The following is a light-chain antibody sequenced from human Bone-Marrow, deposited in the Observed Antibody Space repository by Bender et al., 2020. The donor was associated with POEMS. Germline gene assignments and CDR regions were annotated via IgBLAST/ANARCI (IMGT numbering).Light chain of an antibody. CDR1: NSNIGTNA. J-gene: IGLJ2*01. CDR2: SDN. Sequence: QSVLTQPPSASGTPGQRVTISCSGSNSNIGTNAVNWYQQFPGTAPKLLIYSDNQRPSGVPDRFSGSKSGSSASLAITGLQAEDEAEYYCCSYAGGGTLVFGGGTKLTVL. CDR3: CSYAGGGTLV. V-gene: IGLV1-44*01.